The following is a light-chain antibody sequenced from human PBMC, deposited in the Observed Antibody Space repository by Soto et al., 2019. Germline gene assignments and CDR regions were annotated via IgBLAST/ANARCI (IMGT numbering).Light chain of an antibody. Sequence: EIVMTPSPATLSVSPGERATRSCRASQSVSRKLAWYQQTRGQAPRLLMYGASTRDTGVPARFSGSGSGTEFTLTISNRQSEDFAVYLCQQYDKWPRTFGQGTKVEI. CDR3: QQYDKWPRT. CDR1: QSVSRK. V-gene: IGKV3-15*01. CDR2: GAS. J-gene: IGKJ1*01.